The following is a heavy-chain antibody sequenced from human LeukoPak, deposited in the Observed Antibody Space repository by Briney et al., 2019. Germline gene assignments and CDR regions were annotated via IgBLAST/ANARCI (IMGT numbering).Heavy chain of an antibody. CDR2: ISAYNGNT. CDR3: ARVDTIRYQLLLPKRGFDP. J-gene: IGHJ5*02. CDR1: GYTFTSYG. D-gene: IGHD2-2*01. Sequence: GASVKVSCKASGYTFTSYGISWVRQAPGQGLEWMGWISAYNGNTNYAQKLQGRVTMTTDTSTSTAYMELRSLRSDDTAVYYCARVDTIRYQLLLPKRGFDPWGQGTLVTVSS. V-gene: IGHV1-18*01.